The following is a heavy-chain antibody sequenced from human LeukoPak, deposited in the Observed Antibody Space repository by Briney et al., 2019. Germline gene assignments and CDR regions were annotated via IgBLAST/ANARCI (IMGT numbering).Heavy chain of an antibody. CDR1: GFTFSSYA. J-gene: IGHJ4*02. D-gene: IGHD6-13*01. V-gene: IGHV3-23*01. CDR3: AKQSAGSAAWYSLHYDF. Sequence: GGSLRLSCAASGFTFSSYAMSWVRQAPGKGLEWVSAISGSGGSTYYADSVKGRFTISRDNSKNTLYLQMNSLRAEDTAVYFCAKQSAGSAAWYSLHYDFWGQGTLVTVSS. CDR2: ISGSGGST.